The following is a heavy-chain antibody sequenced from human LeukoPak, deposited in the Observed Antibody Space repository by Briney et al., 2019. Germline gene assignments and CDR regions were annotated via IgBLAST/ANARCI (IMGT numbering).Heavy chain of an antibody. V-gene: IGHV1-69*05. D-gene: IGHD5-12*01. Sequence: SVKVSCKASGGTFGSYAISWVRQAPGQGLEWMGRIIPIFGTANYAQKFQGRVTITTDESTSTAYMELSSLRSEDTAVYYCARDHSSWLRFGTLYWYFDLWGRGTLVTVSS. CDR3: ARDHSSWLRFGTLYWYFDL. J-gene: IGHJ2*01. CDR2: IIPIFGTA. CDR1: GGTFGSYA.